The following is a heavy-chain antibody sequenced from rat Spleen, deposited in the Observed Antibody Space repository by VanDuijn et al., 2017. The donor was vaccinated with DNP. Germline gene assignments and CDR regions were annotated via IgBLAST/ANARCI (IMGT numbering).Heavy chain of an antibody. Sequence: QVQLKESGPGLVQPSQTMSLTCTVAGFSLTSNSVHWVRQSPGKGLEWMGVIWNNGGTRYNSVLKSRLSISKDTAKSQVFLKMNSLQTKDTATYYCARSPESSYIYFPWAYWGQGTLVTVSS. V-gene: IGHV2-41*01. CDR3: ARSPESSYIYFPWAY. D-gene: IGHD1-2*01. J-gene: IGHJ3*01. CDR1: GFSLTSNS. CDR2: IWNNGGT.